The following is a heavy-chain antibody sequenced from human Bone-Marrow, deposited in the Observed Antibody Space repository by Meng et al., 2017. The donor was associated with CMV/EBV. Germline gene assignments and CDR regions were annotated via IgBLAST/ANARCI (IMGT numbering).Heavy chain of an antibody. Sequence: GESLKISCAASGFTFSSYSMNWVRQAPGKGLEWVSYISSSSSTIYYADSVKGRFTISRDNAKNSLYLQMNSLRAEDTAVYYCARVGPSSYYDFWSGYLYWGQGNLVTCSS. CDR2: ISSSSSTI. CDR3: ARVGPSSYYDFWSGYLY. CDR1: GFTFSSYS. J-gene: IGHJ4*02. D-gene: IGHD3-3*01. V-gene: IGHV3-48*04.